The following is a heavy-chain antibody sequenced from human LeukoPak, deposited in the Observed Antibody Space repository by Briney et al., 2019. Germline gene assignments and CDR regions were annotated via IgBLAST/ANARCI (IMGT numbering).Heavy chain of an antibody. D-gene: IGHD3/OR15-3a*01. CDR2: IVVGSGNT. V-gene: IGHV1-58*01. CDR1: GFTFTSSA. CDR3: ARSGPGLGINYYYGMDV. Sequence: SVKVSCKASGFTFTSSAVQWVRQARGQRLEWIGWIVVGSGNTNYAQKFQERVTITRDMSTSTAYMELRSLRSDDTAVYYCARSGPGLGINYYYGMDVWGQGTTVTVSS. J-gene: IGHJ6*02.